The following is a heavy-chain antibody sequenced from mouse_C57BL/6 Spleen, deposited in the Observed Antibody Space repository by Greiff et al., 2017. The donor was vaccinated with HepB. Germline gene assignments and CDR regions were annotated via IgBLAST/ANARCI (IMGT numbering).Heavy chain of an antibody. CDR3: ARDNYYGSSGEAMDY. CDR1: GFTFSDYY. Sequence: EVKLVESEGGLVQPGSSMKLSCTASGFTFSDYYMAWVRQVPEKGLEWVANINYDGSSTYYLDSLKSRFIISRDNAKNILYLQMSSLKSEDTATYYCARDNYYGSSGEAMDYWGQGTSVTVSS. V-gene: IGHV5-16*01. CDR2: INYDGSST. D-gene: IGHD1-1*01. J-gene: IGHJ4*01.